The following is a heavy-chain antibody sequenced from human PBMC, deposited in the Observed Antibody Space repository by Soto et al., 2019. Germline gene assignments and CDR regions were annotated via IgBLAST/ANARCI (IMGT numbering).Heavy chain of an antibody. V-gene: IGHV1-69*01. Sequence: QVQLVQSGAEVKKPGASVKVSCKASGGTFSSYAISWVRQAPGQGLEWMGGIIPIFGTANYAQKFQGRVTITADESTSTAYMELSSLRSEDTAVYSCARGEYYGSGSYYNYYYYGMDVWGQGTTVTVSS. CDR2: IIPIFGTA. J-gene: IGHJ6*02. CDR1: GGTFSSYA. CDR3: ARGEYYGSGSYYNYYYYGMDV. D-gene: IGHD3-10*01.